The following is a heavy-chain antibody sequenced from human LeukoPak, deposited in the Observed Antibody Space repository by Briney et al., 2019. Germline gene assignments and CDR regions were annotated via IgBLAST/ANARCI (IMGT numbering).Heavy chain of an antibody. Sequence: ASVKVSCKASGYTFTSYGISWVRQAPGQGLEWMGWISAYNANTNYAQKLQGRVTMTTDTSTSTAYMELRSLRSDDTAVYYCARDSRGYCSGGSCYSSSYFDFWGQATLVTVSS. V-gene: IGHV1-18*01. CDR2: ISAYNANT. J-gene: IGHJ4*02. CDR3: ARDSRGYCSGGSCYSSSYFDF. D-gene: IGHD2-15*01. CDR1: GYTFTSYG.